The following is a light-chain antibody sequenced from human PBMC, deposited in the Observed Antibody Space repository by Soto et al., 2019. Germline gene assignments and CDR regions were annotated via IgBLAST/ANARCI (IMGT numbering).Light chain of an antibody. CDR2: GAF. CDR3: QHYGTSRVT. Sequence: EIVLTQSPDTLSLSPGERATLSCRASQSVSNNRLAWYLQRPGQAPSLLIYGAFSRATGVPDRFSGSGSGTDFTLTISRLEPEDFAVYSCQHYGTSRVTFGPGTKVDVK. J-gene: IGKJ3*01. CDR1: QSVSNNR. V-gene: IGKV3-20*01.